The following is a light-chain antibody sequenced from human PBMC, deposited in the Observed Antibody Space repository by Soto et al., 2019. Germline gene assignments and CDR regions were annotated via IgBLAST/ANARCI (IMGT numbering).Light chain of an antibody. Sequence: IVLTQSPATLSLSPGERGTLSCRASESVTNYLAWYQQKPGQAPRLLVYDVSNRATGIPARFSGGGSGTDFTLTISSLEPEDFALYYCQQHINWPLTFGGGTKVDIK. J-gene: IGKJ4*01. V-gene: IGKV3-11*01. CDR3: QQHINWPLT. CDR1: ESVTNY. CDR2: DVS.